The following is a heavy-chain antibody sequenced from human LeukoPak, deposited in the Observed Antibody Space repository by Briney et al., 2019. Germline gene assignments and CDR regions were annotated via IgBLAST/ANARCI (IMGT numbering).Heavy chain of an antibody. CDR1: GFTFSSYA. Sequence: SGGSLRLSCAASGFTFSSYAMSWVRQAPGKGLEWVSAISGSGGSTYYADSVKARFTISRDNSKNTLYLQMNSLRAEDTAVYYCAKDSSGAYNWFDPWGQGTLVTVSS. J-gene: IGHJ5*02. D-gene: IGHD6-19*01. CDR2: ISGSGGST. V-gene: IGHV3-23*01. CDR3: AKDSSGAYNWFDP.